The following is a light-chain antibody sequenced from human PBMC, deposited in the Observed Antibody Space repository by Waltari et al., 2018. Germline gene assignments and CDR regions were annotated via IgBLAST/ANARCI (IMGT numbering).Light chain of an antibody. V-gene: IGLV4-69*01. CDR2: VNSDGSH. CDR3: QTGGHGTWV. Sequence: LVLTQSPSASASLGASVKLPCTLSRGYGRNALAWLQQQPGKGPRYLMKVNSDGSHRKGDDIPDRFSASKSGTECYLTISSLQSEDEADYYCQTGGHGTWVFGGGTKLTVL. J-gene: IGLJ3*02. CDR1: RGYGRNA.